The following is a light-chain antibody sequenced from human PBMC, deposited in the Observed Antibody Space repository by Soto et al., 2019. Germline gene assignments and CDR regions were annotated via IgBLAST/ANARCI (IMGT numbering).Light chain of an antibody. J-gene: IGLJ2*01. CDR1: SSDVGGSNF. CDR2: EVS. Sequence: QSALTQPASVSASPGQSITISCTGTSSDVGGSNFVSWYQQHPGKAPKLMIYEVSKRPSGVPDRFSGSKSGNTASLTVSGLQAEDEADYYCTSYAGSNNLGVFGGGTKLTVL. CDR3: TSYAGSNNLGV. V-gene: IGLV2-8*01.